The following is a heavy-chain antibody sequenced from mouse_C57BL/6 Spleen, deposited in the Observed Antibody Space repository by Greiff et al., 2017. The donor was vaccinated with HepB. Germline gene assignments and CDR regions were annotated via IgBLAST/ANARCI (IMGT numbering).Heavy chain of an antibody. CDR1: GYTFTSYW. J-gene: IGHJ4*01. D-gene: IGHD2-4*01. V-gene: IGHV1-64*01. Sequence: QVQLQQPGAELVKPGASVKLSCKASGYTFTSYWMHWVKQRPGQGLEWIGMIHPNSGSTNYNEKFKSKATLTVDKSSSTAYMQLSSLTSEDSAVYYCARRGFYYDYDDYAMDYWGQGTSVTVSS. CDR3: ARRGFYYDYDDYAMDY. CDR2: IHPNSGST.